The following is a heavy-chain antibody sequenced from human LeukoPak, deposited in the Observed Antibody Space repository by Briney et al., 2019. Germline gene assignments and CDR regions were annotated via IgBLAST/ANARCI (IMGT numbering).Heavy chain of an antibody. J-gene: IGHJ6*04. Sequence: GGSLRLSCAASGFTFSSYWMSWVRQAPGKGLEWVANIKQDGSEKYYVDSVKGRFTISRDNAKNSLHLQMNSLRAEDTAVYYCACTPTSYYYYYGMDVWGKGTTVTVSS. CDR2: IKQDGSEK. D-gene: IGHD2/OR15-2a*01. V-gene: IGHV3-7*03. CDR1: GFTFSSYW. CDR3: ACTPTSYYYYYGMDV.